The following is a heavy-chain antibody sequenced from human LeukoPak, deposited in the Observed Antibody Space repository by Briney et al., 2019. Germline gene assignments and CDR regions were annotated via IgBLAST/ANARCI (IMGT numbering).Heavy chain of an antibody. D-gene: IGHD4/OR15-4a*01. CDR2: IYSGST. CDR3: ARRAGAYSHPYDY. CDR1: GFTLSRYS. J-gene: IGHJ4*02. Sequence: GGSLRLSCAASGFTLSRYSMNWVRQAPGKGLEWVSFIYSGSTHYSDSVKGRFTISRDNSKNTLYLQMNSLRAEDTAVYYCARRAGAYSHPYDYWGQGTLVTVSS. V-gene: IGHV3-53*01.